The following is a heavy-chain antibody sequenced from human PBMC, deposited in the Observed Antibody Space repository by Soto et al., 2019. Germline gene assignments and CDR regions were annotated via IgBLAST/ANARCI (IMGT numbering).Heavy chain of an antibody. CDR2: ISSYNSDT. D-gene: IGHD1-1*01. V-gene: IGHV1-18*01. Sequence: QVQLVQSGAEVKKPGASVKVSCKASGYTFNSYGITWVRQAPGQGLEWVGWISSYNSDTNYAQNLQGRVTMTTNTSTNTAYMALKTLRSYDTAVYYCARFVEPTNDSYYGMDVWGQGTTVTVSS. J-gene: IGHJ6*02. CDR1: GYTFNSYG. CDR3: ARFVEPTNDSYYGMDV.